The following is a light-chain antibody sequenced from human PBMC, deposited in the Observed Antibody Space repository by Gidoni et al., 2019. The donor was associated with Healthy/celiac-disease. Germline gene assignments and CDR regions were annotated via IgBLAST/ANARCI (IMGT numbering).Light chain of an antibody. CDR2: DAS. CDR1: QDISNY. CDR3: QQYDNLYS. J-gene: IGKJ5*01. V-gene: IGKV1-33*01. Sequence: DIQMTQSPSSLSASVGDRVTITCQASQDISNYLNWYQQKPGKAPKLLIYDASNLETGVPSRSSGSGSGTDFTFTISSLQPEDIATYYCQQYDNLYSFXXXTRLEIK.